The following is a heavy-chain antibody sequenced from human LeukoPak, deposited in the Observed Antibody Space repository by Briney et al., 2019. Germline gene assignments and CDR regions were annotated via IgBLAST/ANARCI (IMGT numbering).Heavy chain of an antibody. CDR3: TRYDVGFES. V-gene: IGHV3-73*01. D-gene: IGHD3-3*01. CDR1: GLSFSGSA. CDR2: IRSKTNSYAT. Sequence: GGSLRLSWEASGLSFSGSAMHWVRQASGKGLEWVGRIRSKTNSYATSYAASVKGRFALSRDDSKNTAYLQMNSLKTEDTAVYHCTRYDVGFESWGQGTLVTVSS. J-gene: IGHJ4*02.